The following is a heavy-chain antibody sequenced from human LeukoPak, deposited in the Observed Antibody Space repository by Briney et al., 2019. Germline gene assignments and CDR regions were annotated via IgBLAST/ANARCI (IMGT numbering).Heavy chain of an antibody. Sequence: PGGSLRLSCAASGFTVSTNYVTWVRQAPGKGLEWVSIIYNSGTTYYADSVKGRFTISRDNSKSTVYLQMTSLRLEDTAVYYCASSIAAAASSNWFDPWGQGTLVTVSS. V-gene: IGHV3-53*01. CDR3: ASSIAAAASSNWFDP. CDR2: IYNSGTT. CDR1: GFTVSTNY. J-gene: IGHJ5*02. D-gene: IGHD6-13*01.